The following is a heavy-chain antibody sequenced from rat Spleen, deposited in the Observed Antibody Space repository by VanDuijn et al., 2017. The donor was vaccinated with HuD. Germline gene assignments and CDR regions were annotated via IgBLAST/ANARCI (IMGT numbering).Heavy chain of an antibody. CDR1: GFTFSNYY. CDR3: ARRRYRYRYDVMDA. J-gene: IGHJ4*01. D-gene: IGHD1-5*01. Sequence: EVQLVESGGGLVQPGRSLKLSCAASGFTFSNYYMAWVRQAPTKGLEWVASISTGGGNTYYRDSVKGRFTNSRDTAQNTLYLQMNSLRSEDTATYYCARRRYRYRYDVMDAWGQGASVTVSS. CDR2: ISTGGGNT. V-gene: IGHV5-25*01.